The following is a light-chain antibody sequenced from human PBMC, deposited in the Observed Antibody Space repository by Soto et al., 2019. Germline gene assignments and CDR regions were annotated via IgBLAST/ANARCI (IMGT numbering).Light chain of an antibody. CDR2: DAS. V-gene: IGKV3-11*01. CDR3: QQRDNWLRT. Sequence: EIVLTQSPATLSLSPGDRAILSCRASQSVSSYLAWYQQKPGQAPRLLIYDASNRATGIPARFSGSGSGTDFTLTINSLEPEDVAVYYCQQRDNWLRTFGQGTKVEIK. J-gene: IGKJ1*01. CDR1: QSVSSY.